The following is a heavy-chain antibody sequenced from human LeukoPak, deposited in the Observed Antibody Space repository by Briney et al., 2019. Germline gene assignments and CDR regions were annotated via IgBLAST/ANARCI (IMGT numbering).Heavy chain of an antibody. Sequence: GGSLRLSCAASGFTFSSYVMSWVRQAPGQGLEWVSTLTGSGGNTYYADSVKGRFTISRDNSKNTLYLQMNSLRAEDTALYYCARGFVLGAAKNYFDYWGQGALVTVSS. V-gene: IGHV3-23*01. D-gene: IGHD2-21*02. J-gene: IGHJ4*02. CDR1: GFTFSSYV. CDR3: ARGFVLGAAKNYFDY. CDR2: LTGSGGNT.